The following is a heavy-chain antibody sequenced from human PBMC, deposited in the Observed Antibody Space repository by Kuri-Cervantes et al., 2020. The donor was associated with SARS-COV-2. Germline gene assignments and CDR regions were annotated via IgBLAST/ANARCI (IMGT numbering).Heavy chain of an antibody. CDR3: ARADFWSGLFDS. Sequence: LSLTCEASGFTFVSHAKHWVRQAPGKGLEWVAVVSYDGRTKFYADSVKGRFTISRDNAKNSLYLQMNSLRAEDTAVYYCARADFWSGLFDSWGQGTLVTVSS. D-gene: IGHD3-3*01. CDR2: VSYDGRTK. J-gene: IGHJ4*02. CDR1: GFTFVSHA. V-gene: IGHV3-30*04.